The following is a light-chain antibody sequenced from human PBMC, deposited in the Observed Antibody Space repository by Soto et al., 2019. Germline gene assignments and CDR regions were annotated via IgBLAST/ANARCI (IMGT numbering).Light chain of an antibody. J-gene: IGKJ2*01. CDR2: GAS. CDR3: QQYGSSPFT. V-gene: IGKV3-20*01. CDR1: QSVYSSY. Sequence: EIVLTQSPGTLSLSPGERATLSCRASQSVYSSYLAWYQQKPGQAPRLLIYGASTRATGIPDRFSGSGAGTAFTLTISRLEPEECAVYYCQQYGSSPFTVGQGNKAELK.